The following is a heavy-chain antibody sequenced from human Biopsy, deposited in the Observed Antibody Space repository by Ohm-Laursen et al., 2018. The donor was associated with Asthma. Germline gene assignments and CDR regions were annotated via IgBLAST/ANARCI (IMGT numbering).Heavy chain of an antibody. J-gene: IGHJ4*02. D-gene: IGHD6-19*01. V-gene: IGHV3-30-3*01. CDR1: GFTFSDYS. CDR3: AREGVAGTHIED. Sequence: SLRLSCAASGFTFSDYSMTWIRQAPGKGLEWVAVISYDGSRIYYADSVKGRFTISRDNSKNTLSLQMNSLTAEDTAVYYCAREGVAGTHIEDWGQGTLVTASS. CDR2: ISYDGSRI.